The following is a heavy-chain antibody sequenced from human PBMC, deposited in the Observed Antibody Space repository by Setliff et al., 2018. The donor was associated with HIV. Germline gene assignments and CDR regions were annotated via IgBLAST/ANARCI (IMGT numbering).Heavy chain of an antibody. Sequence: PGGSLRLSCAASGFTFSNYVINWVRQAPGKGLEWISGISGSGVNSYYADSVKGRFTISRDNAKNSLYLQMNSLRAEDTAVYYCARESYNYGYNDWGQGTLVTVSS. CDR1: GFTFSNYV. D-gene: IGHD5-18*01. CDR2: ISGSGVNS. V-gene: IGHV3-23*01. J-gene: IGHJ4*02. CDR3: ARESYNYGYND.